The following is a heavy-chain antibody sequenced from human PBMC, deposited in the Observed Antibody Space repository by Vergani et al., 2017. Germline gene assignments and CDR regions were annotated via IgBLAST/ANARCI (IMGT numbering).Heavy chain of an antibody. J-gene: IGHJ4*02. CDR2: ISSSSSYI. CDR1: GFTFSSYS. Sequence: VQLVESGGGLVKPGGSLRLSCAASGFTFSSYSMNWVRQAPGKGLEWVSSISSSSSYIYYADSVKGRFTISRDNAKNSLYLQMNSLRAEDTAVYYCARDRRFLEWLSQYYFDYWGQGTLVTVSS. CDR3: ARDRRFLEWLSQYYFDY. D-gene: IGHD3-3*01. V-gene: IGHV3-21*01.